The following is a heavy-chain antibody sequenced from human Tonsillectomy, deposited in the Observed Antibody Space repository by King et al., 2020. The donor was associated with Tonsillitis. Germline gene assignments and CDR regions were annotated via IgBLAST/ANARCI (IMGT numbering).Heavy chain of an antibody. J-gene: IGHJ4*02. D-gene: IGHD3-10*01. V-gene: IGHV5-51*01. CDR3: ARLPPYGSGSYYNPFDY. CDR2: IYPGDSDT. CDR1: GYSFTNYW. Sequence: VQLVESGAEVKKPGESLKISCTASGYSFTNYWIGWVRQMPGKGLEWMGIIYPGDSDTRYSPSFQGQVTISADKSINTAYLQWSSLKASDTAMYYCARLPPYGSGSYYNPFDYWGQGTLVTVSS.